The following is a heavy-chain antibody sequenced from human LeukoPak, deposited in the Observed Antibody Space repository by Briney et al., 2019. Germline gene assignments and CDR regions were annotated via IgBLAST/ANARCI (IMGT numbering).Heavy chain of an antibody. Sequence: PSETLSLTCTVSGGSISSYYWSWIRQPPGKGLEWIGYIYYSGSTNYNPSLKSRVTISVDMSKNQFSLKLSSVTAADTAVYYCASGPYPAAGTDHQFDYWGQGTLVTVSS. D-gene: IGHD6-13*01. J-gene: IGHJ4*02. CDR3: ASGPYPAAGTDHQFDY. CDR2: IYYSGST. V-gene: IGHV4-59*01. CDR1: GGSISSYY.